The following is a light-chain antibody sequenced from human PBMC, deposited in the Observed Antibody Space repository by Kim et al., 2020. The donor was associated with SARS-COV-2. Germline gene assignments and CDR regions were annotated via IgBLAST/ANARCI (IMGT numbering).Light chain of an antibody. CDR2: AAS. Sequence: DIQMTQSPSSLSASVGDRVTITCRASQSISSYLNWYQQKPGKAPKLLIYAASSLQSGVPSRFSGSGSGTDFTLTISSLQPEEFATYYCQQSYSTLTWTFGQGTKVDIK. CDR1: QSISSY. J-gene: IGKJ1*01. CDR3: QQSYSTLTWT. V-gene: IGKV1-39*01.